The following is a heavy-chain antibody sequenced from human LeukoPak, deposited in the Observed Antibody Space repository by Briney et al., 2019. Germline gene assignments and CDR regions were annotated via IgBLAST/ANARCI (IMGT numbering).Heavy chain of an antibody. CDR3: AREERDKSWYVVGDY. CDR2: INHSGST. V-gene: IGHV4-34*01. Sequence: ASETLSLTCAVYGGSFSGYYWSWIRQPPGKGLEWIGEINHSGSTNYNPSLKSRVTISVDTSKNQFSLKLSSVTAADTAVYYCAREERDKSWYVVGDYWGQGTLVTVSS. J-gene: IGHJ4*02. CDR1: GGSFSGYY. D-gene: IGHD6-13*01.